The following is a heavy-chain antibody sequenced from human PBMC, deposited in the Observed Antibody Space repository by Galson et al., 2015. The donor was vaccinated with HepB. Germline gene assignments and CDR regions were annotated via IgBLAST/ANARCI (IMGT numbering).Heavy chain of an antibody. V-gene: IGHV5-10-1*01. J-gene: IGHJ5*02. CDR3: ARRYCSSASCVHNWFDP. CDR2: IDPSDSYT. D-gene: IGHD2-2*01. Sequence: QSGAEVKKPGESLTISCKASGYSFTSYWINWVRQRPGEGLEWMGRIDPSDSYTNYSPTFQGHVTFSADKSISTASLRWSSLKASDTAMYYCARRYCSSASCVHNWFDPWGQGTLVTVSS. CDR1: GYSFTSYW.